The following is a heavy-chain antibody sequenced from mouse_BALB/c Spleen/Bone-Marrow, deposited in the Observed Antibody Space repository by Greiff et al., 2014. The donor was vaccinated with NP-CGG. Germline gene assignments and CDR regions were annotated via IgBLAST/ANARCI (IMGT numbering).Heavy chain of an antibody. CDR3: ARTGYDYYFDY. CDR1: GYTFTDYW. CDR2: IDTSDSYT. D-gene: IGHD2-4*01. V-gene: IGHV1-69*02. Sequence: QVQLKQSGAELVTPGASVKMSCKASGYTFTDYWMHWVKQRPGQGLEWIGAIDTSDSYTSYNQKFKGKATLTVDESSSTAYMQLSSLTSEDSAVYYCARTGYDYYFDYWGQGTTLTVSS. J-gene: IGHJ2*01.